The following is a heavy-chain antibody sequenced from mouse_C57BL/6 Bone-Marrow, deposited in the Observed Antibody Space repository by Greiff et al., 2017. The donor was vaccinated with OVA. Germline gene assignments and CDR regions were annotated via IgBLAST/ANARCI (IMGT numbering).Heavy chain of an antibody. CDR3: ARHGWLLPYAMDY. D-gene: IGHD2-3*01. V-gene: IGHV5-6*01. J-gene: IGHJ4*01. Sequence: EVQGVESGGDLVKPGGSLKLSCAASGFTFSSYGMSWVRQTPDKRLEWVATISSGGSYTYYPDSVKGRFTISRDNAKNTLYLQMSSLTSEDTAMYYCARHGWLLPYAMDYWGQGTSVTVSS. CDR2: ISSGGSYT. CDR1: GFTFSSYG.